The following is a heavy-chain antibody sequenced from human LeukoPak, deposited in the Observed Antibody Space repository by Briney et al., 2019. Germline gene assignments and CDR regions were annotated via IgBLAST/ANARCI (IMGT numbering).Heavy chain of an antibody. J-gene: IGHJ4*02. CDR3: AKDEPGISATRPDY. V-gene: IGHV3-30*18. D-gene: IGHD6-19*01. CDR2: ISYDGSNK. Sequence: PGGSLRLSCAASGFTFSLFGMHWVRQAPGKGLEWVALISYDGSNKWYADSVEGRFTTSRDNSKNTLYLRMSSLRAEDTAVYYCAKDEPGISATRPDYWGQGTLVSVSS. CDR1: GFTFSLFG.